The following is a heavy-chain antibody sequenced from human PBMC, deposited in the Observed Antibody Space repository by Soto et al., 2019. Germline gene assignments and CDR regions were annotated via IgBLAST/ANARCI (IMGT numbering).Heavy chain of an antibody. CDR1: GFTFSNYA. Sequence: GGSLRLSCAASGFTFSNYAMGWVRQAPGKGLEWVSGLSDGGGSTFYADSVEGRFTISRDNAKNTLYLQMNSLRAEDTAVYYCAKDPPSERMQPDYGMDVWGQGTTVTVSS. V-gene: IGHV3-23*01. D-gene: IGHD6-13*01. CDR3: AKDPPSERMQPDYGMDV. J-gene: IGHJ6*02. CDR2: LSDGGGST.